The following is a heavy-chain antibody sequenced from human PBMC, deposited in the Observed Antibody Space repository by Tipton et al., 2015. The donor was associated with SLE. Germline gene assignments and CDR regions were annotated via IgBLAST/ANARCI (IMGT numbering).Heavy chain of an antibody. CDR2: IYHSGST. Sequence: TLSLTCTVSGYSISSGYYWGWIRQPPGKGLEYIGSIYHSGSTFYNPSLKSRVTISVDTSKNQSSLKLSSVTAADTAVYYCARDFWSGYGSFVSWGQGTLVTVSP. CDR1: GYSISSGYY. J-gene: IGHJ4*02. D-gene: IGHD3-3*01. CDR3: ARDFWSGYGSFVS. V-gene: IGHV4-38-2*02.